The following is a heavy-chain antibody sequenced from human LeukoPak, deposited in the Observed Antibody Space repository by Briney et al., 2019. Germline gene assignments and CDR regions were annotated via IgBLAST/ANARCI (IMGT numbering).Heavy chain of an antibody. D-gene: IGHD6-13*01. Sequence: SETLSLTCTVSGGSISSYYWSWIRQPPGKGLEWIGYIYYSGSTNYSPSLKSRVTISLDTSKNQFSLKLTSVTAAGTAVYYCSRATSSWRPFDYWGQGTLVTVSS. CDR2: IYYSGST. CDR3: SRATSSWRPFDY. V-gene: IGHV4-59*01. CDR1: GGSISSYY. J-gene: IGHJ4*02.